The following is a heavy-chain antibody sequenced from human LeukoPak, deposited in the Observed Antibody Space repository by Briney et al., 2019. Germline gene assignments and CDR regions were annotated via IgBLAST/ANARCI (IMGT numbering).Heavy chain of an antibody. CDR3: ARDSLVHPNRWFDP. CDR1: GGSISSDY. CDR2: IYTSGST. Sequence: PSETLSLTCTVSGGSISSDYWSWIRQPDGKGLEWIGRIYTSGSTNYNPSLKSRVSMPVDTSTNQFSLKLSSVTAADTAVYYCARDSLVHPNRWFDPWGQGTLVIVSS. D-gene: IGHD6-13*01. V-gene: IGHV4-4*07. J-gene: IGHJ5*02.